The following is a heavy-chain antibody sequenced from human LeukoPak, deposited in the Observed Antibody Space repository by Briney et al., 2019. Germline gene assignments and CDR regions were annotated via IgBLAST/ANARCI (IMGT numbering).Heavy chain of an antibody. CDR1: GGTFSSYA. D-gene: IGHD4-11*01. Sequence: ASVKVSCKASGGTFSSYAISWVRQAPGQGLEWMGGTIPIFGTANYAQKFQGRVTITTDESTSTAYMELSSLRSEDTAVYYCARASVTTSEAYWYFDLWGRGTLVTVSS. J-gene: IGHJ2*01. CDR3: ARASVTTSEAYWYFDL. V-gene: IGHV1-69*05. CDR2: TIPIFGTA.